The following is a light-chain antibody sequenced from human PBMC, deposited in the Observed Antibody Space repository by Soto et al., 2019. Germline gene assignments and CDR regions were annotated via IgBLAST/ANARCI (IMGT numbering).Light chain of an antibody. CDR3: QHRSIWPVS. Sequence: EIVLTQSPATLSLSLGERATLSCRASRSVSSYLAWYQQKPGQAPRLLIFDASNRATGIPARFSGSGSATDFTLTISSLEHEDFAVYYCQHRSIWPVSFGQGTRLEIK. CDR1: RSVSSY. J-gene: IGKJ5*01. CDR2: DAS. V-gene: IGKV3-11*01.